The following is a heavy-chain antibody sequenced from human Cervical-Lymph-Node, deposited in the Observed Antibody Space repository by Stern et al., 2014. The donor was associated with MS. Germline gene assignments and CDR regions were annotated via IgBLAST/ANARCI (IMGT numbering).Heavy chain of an antibody. V-gene: IGHV4-31*03. Sequence: QLQLQESGPGLVKPSRTLSLTCTVSGGSISSGGYFWSWIRQHPGKGLEWIGYIYHSGRPYYNPSLKSRVTISVDTSKTQFPLNVSSVTAADTAVYYCARKGAIVPAAIENWFDSWGQGTLVTVSS. J-gene: IGHJ5*01. CDR3: ARKGAIVPAAIENWFDS. CDR1: GGSISSGGYF. CDR2: IYHSGRP. D-gene: IGHD2-2*01.